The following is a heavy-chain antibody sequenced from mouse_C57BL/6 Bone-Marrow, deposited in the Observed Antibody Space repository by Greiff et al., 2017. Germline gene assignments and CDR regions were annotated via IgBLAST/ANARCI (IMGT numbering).Heavy chain of an antibody. Sequence: VQLMESGAGLVRPGASVKLSCTASGFNIKDDYMHWVRQGPEQGLEWIGWIDPENGDTEYASTFQGKVTITADQASNIAYLQLSSLTSEDTAVLYCTSDYGANYYAMDYWGQGTSVTVSS. CDR2: IDPENGDT. D-gene: IGHD2-4*01. CDR3: TSDYGANYYAMDY. J-gene: IGHJ4*01. V-gene: IGHV14-4*01. CDR1: GFNIKDDY.